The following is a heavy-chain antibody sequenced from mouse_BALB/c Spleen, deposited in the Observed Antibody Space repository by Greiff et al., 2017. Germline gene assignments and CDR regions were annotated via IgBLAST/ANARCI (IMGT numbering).Heavy chain of an antibody. J-gene: IGHJ2*01. CDR1: GYTFTDYN. CDR3: ARGYGNYLDY. Sequence: VQLQQSGPELVKPGASVKISCKASGYTFTDYNMHWVKQSHGKSLEWIGYIYPYNGGTGYNQKFKSKATLTVDNSSSTAYMELRSLTSEDSAVYYCARGYGNYLDYWGQGTTLTVSS. V-gene: IGHV1S29*02. D-gene: IGHD2-10*02. CDR2: IYPYNGGT.